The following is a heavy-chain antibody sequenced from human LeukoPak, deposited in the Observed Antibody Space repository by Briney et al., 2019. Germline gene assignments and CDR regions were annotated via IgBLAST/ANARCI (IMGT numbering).Heavy chain of an antibody. CDR2: INPNSGGT. D-gene: IGHD3-3*01. J-gene: IGHJ5*02. V-gene: IGHV1-2*02. CDR3: ARDPFPGYYDFWSGYYTGGYWFDP. CDR1: GYTFTGYY. Sequence: ASVKVSCKASGYTFTGYYMHWVRQAPGQGLEWMGWINPNSGGTNYAQKFQGRVTMTRDTSISTAYMELSRLRSDDTAVYYCARDPFPGYYDFWSGYYTGGYWFDPGAREPWSPSPQ.